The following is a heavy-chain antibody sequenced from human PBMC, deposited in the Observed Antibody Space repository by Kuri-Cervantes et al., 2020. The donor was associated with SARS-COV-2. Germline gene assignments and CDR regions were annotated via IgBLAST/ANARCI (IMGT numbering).Heavy chain of an antibody. J-gene: IGHJ6*02. D-gene: IGHD3-3*02. CDR2: INPNSGGT. Sequence: ASVKVSCKASGYAFTGYYMHWVRQAPGQGLEWMGWINPNSGGTNYAQKFQGWVTMTRDTSISTAYMELSRLRSDDTAVYYCAGPHFWSGTYGMDVWGQGTTVTVSS. V-gene: IGHV1-2*04. CDR3: AGPHFWSGTYGMDV. CDR1: GYAFTGYY.